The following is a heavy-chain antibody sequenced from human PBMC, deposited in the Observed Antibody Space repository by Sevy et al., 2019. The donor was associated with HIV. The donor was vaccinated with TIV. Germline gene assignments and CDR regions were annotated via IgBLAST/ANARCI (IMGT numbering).Heavy chain of an antibody. J-gene: IGHJ5*01. D-gene: IGHD2-15*01. CDR1: GFSLSTSGVG. Sequence: SGPTLVKPTQTLTLTCTFSGFSLSTSGVGVGWIRQPPGEALEWLALIYWDDDKRYSPSLKSRLTITKDTSKNQVVLKMTNMGPVEKATYYCAHSPYCSWDSCYFFAFHPWGQGTPGPGPS. CDR2: IYWDDDK. CDR3: AHSPYCSWDSCYFFAFHP. V-gene: IGHV2-5*02.